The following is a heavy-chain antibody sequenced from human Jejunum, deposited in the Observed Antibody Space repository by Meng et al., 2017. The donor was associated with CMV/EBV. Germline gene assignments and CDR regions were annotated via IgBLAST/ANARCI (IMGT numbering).Heavy chain of an antibody. J-gene: IGHJ5*02. Sequence: FSLTTSGMGVGWIRQPPGKALEWLALVYWDDDKRYNPSLRSRLSITRDTSKNQVVLTMTNMDPVDTATYYCARSGGSTWYQENNWFDPWGQGTLVTVSS. V-gene: IGHV2-5*02. CDR1: FSLTTSGMG. CDR3: ARSGGSTWYQENNWFDP. D-gene: IGHD6-13*01. CDR2: VYWDDDK.